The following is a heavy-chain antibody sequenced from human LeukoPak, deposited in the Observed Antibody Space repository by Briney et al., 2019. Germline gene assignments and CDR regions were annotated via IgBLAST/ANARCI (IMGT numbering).Heavy chain of an antibody. J-gene: IGHJ5*02. Sequence: PGMSLRLSCAASGYTFSSYGMEWVRQAPGKGLEWLTVIWYDGSKKYYADSVKGRFTISRDNAKNSLYLQMNSLRTDDTAVYYCAVYSTSSGGLDPWGQGTLVTVSS. D-gene: IGHD6-6*01. CDR1: GYTFSSYG. CDR2: IWYDGSKK. CDR3: AVYSTSSGGLDP. V-gene: IGHV3-33*03.